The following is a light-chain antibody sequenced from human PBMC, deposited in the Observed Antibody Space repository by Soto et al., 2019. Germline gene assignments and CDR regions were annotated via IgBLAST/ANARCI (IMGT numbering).Light chain of an antibody. J-gene: IGKJ1*01. CDR3: QQSYSFTWT. CDR2: AAS. CDR1: QSISSY. V-gene: IGKV1-39*01. Sequence: DIQMTQSPSSLSASVGDRVTITCRASQSISSYLNWYQPKPGKAPKLLIYAASSLPSGVPSRFSGSGSGTDFTLTISSLQPEDFATYYCQQSYSFTWTFGQGTKVEIK.